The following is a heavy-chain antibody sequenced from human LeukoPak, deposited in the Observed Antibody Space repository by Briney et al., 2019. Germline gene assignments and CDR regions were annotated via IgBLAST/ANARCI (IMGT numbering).Heavy chain of an antibody. CDR2: ISSSSSFI. Sequence: GGSLRLSCAASGFTFSSYSMNWVRQAPGKGLEWVSSISSSSSFIYYADSVKGRFIISRDNAMNSLYLQMNSLRAEDTAVYYCARDSDFWSGYSVYYFDYWGQGTLVTVSS. CDR1: GFTFSSYS. J-gene: IGHJ4*02. V-gene: IGHV3-21*01. D-gene: IGHD3-3*01. CDR3: ARDSDFWSGYSVYYFDY.